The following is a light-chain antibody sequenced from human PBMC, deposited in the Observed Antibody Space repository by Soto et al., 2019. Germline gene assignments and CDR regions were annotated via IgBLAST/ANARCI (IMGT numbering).Light chain of an antibody. CDR3: QHYASSPPWT. J-gene: IGKJ1*01. CDR2: GAS. Sequence: EIVLTQSPGTLSLSPGERATLSCRASQSVSTTSLAWYQQKPGQAPRLLFYGASNRAAGIPDRFSGSGSGTDFTLTISSLEPEDFAVYYCQHYASSPPWTFGQGTKV. CDR1: QSVSTTS. V-gene: IGKV3-20*01.